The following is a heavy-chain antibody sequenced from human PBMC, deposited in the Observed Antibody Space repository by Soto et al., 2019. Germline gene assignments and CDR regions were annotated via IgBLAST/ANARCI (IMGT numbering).Heavy chain of an antibody. J-gene: IGHJ4*02. CDR2: IWYDGSNK. CDR1: GFTFSSYG. Sequence: GGSLRLSCAASGFTFSSYGMHWVRQAPGKGLEWVAVIWYDGSNKYYADSVKGRFTISRDNSKNTLYLQMNSLRAEDTAVYYCARVAVLWFGESTYFDYWGQGTLVTVSS. CDR3: ARVAVLWFGESTYFDY. V-gene: IGHV3-33*01. D-gene: IGHD3-10*01.